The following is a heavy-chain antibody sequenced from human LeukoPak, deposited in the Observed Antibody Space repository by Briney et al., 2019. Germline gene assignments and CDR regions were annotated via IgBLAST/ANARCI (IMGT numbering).Heavy chain of an antibody. D-gene: IGHD3-22*01. Sequence: PSETLSLTCTVSGGSISSGSYYWSWIRQPPGKGLEWIGYISYSGNTNYNPSLKSRVTMSVDTSKNQFSLKLSSVTAADTAVYYCARVLRYFDSSGYCAFEIWGQGTMVTVSS. V-gene: IGHV4-61*01. J-gene: IGHJ3*02. CDR1: GGSISSGSYY. CDR2: ISYSGNT. CDR3: ARVLRYFDSSGYCAFEI.